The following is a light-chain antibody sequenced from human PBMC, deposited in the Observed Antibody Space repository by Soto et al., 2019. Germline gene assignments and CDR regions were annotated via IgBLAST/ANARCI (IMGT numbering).Light chain of an antibody. J-gene: IGKJ1*01. CDR1: QSVSSDS. Sequence: EIVLTQSPGTLSLSPVERATLSCMASQSVSSDSLAWYQHKLGQAPRLLIYGASTRATGIPDRFSGSGSGTDFTLTISRLEPEDFAVFYCQQYGSSPQTFGQGTKVDI. CDR2: GAS. CDR3: QQYGSSPQT. V-gene: IGKV3-20*01.